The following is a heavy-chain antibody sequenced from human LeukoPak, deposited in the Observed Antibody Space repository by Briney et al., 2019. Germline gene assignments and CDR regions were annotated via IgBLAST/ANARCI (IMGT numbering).Heavy chain of an antibody. D-gene: IGHD1-26*01. V-gene: IGHV4-38-2*02. CDR2: IYHSGST. Sequence: SETLSLTCTVSGYSISSGYYWGWIRQPPGKGLEWIGSIYHSGSTYYNPSLKSRVTISVDTSKNQFSLKLSSVTAADTAVYYCARYSGSYPFDYWGQETLVTVSS. CDR3: ARYSGSYPFDY. CDR1: GYSISSGYY. J-gene: IGHJ4*02.